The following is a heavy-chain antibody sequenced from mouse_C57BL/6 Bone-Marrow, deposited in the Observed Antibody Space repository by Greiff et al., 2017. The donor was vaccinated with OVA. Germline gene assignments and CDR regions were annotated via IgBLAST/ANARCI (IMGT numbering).Heavy chain of an antibody. CDR2: INPGSGGT. J-gene: IGHJ2*01. CDR3: ARSTSITTVVDGY. Sequence: VQLQQSGAELVRPGTSVKVSCKASGYAFTNYLIEWVKQRPGQGLEWIGVINPGSGGTNYNEKFKGKATLTADKSSSTAYMQLSSLTSEDSAVYFCARSTSITTVVDGYWGQGTTLTVSS. D-gene: IGHD1-1*01. CDR1: GYAFTNYL. V-gene: IGHV1-54*01.